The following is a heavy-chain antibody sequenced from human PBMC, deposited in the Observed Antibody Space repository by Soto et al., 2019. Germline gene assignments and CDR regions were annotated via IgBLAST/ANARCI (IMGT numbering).Heavy chain of an antibody. CDR1: GFTIRSYA. J-gene: IGHJ4*02. V-gene: IGHV3-30-3*01. CDR2: ISYDGSNK. Sequence: GGSLRLSCAASGFTIRSYAMHWVRQAPGKGLEWGPVISYDGSNKYYADSVKGRFTISRDNSKNTLYLQMNSLRAEDTAVYYCARAPPSSGCHDYWGQGTRVTVSS. CDR3: ARAPPSSGCHDY. D-gene: IGHD6-19*01.